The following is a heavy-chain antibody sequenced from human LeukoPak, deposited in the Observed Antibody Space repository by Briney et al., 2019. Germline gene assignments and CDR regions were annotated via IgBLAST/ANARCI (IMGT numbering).Heavy chain of an antibody. CDR1: GYTFTSYD. J-gene: IGHJ5*02. CDR2: IIPIFGTA. Sequence: SVKVSCKASGYTFTSYDINWVRQAPGQGLEWMGGIIPIFGTANYAQKFQGRVTITADESTSTAYMELSSLRSEDTAVYYCARVPTGIAARSRHQGYVFDPWGQGTLVTVSS. V-gene: IGHV1-69*13. D-gene: IGHD6-13*01. CDR3: ARVPTGIAARSRHQGYVFDP.